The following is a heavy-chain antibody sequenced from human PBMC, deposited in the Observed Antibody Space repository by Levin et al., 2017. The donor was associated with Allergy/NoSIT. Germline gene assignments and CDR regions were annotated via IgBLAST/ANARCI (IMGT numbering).Heavy chain of an antibody. Sequence: SETLSLTCTDSGGSISSYYWSWIRQPPGKGLEWIGYIYYSGSTNYNPSLRSRVTISVDTSKNQFSLNLRSVTAADTAVYYCARDRTQIAASGTHYDYGMDVWGQGTTVTVSS. J-gene: IGHJ6*02. CDR1: GGSISSYY. D-gene: IGHD6-13*01. CDR2: IYYSGST. V-gene: IGHV4-59*01. CDR3: ARDRTQIAASGTHYDYGMDV.